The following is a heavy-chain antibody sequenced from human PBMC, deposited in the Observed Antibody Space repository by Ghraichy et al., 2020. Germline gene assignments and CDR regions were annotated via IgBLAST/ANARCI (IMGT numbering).Heavy chain of an antibody. Sequence: LTCAASGFTFSSYGMHWVRQAPGKGLEWVAVISYDGSNKYYADSVKGRFTISRDNSKNTLYLQMNSLRAEDTAVYYCAKVDDYGDFVDYWGQGTLVTVSS. CDR3: AKVDDYGDFVDY. J-gene: IGHJ4*02. D-gene: IGHD4-17*01. CDR2: ISYDGSNK. V-gene: IGHV3-30*18. CDR1: GFTFSSYG.